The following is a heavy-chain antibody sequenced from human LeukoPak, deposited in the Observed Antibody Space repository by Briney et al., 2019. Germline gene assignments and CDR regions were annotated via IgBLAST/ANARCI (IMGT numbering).Heavy chain of an antibody. J-gene: IGHJ4*02. CDR1: GFTFSDYY. D-gene: IGHD6-13*01. CDR3: AKDILAAGLFFDY. Sequence: GGSLRLSCAASGFTFSDYYMGWIRQAPGKGLEWVSYIDMSGTTIYYADSVKGRFTIYRDNAKNSLFLQMNSLRAEDTAVYYCAKDILAAGLFFDYWGQGALVTVSS. V-gene: IGHV3-11*01. CDR2: IDMSGTTI.